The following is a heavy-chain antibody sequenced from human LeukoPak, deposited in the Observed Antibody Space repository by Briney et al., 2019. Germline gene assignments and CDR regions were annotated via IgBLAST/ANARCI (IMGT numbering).Heavy chain of an antibody. D-gene: IGHD3-10*01. CDR3: ALLWSR. CDR1: GITFSSYW. J-gene: IGHJ4*02. Sequence: SGGSLRLSCAASGITFSSYWFSWVRQAPGKGLEWVANIKQDGSEKYYVDSVKGRFTISRDNAKNSLFLQMNSLRAEDTAVYYCALLWSRWGQGTLVTVSS. CDR2: IKQDGSEK. V-gene: IGHV3-7*01.